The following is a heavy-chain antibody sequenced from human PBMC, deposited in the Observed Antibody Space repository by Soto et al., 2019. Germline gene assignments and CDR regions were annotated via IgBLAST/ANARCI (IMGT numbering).Heavy chain of an antibody. CDR2: INPLKGDT. V-gene: IGHV1-18*01. Sequence: ASVEVCCKASGYRFNTYGITWVRQAPGQGLDWMGWINPLKGDTKSAANFQDRVTMTTDTSTRTAYMELRSLRSDDTAVYYCARVKVPAAILGAFDLWGQGTLVTVSS. CDR1: GYRFNTYG. J-gene: IGHJ3*01. CDR3: ARVKVPAAILGAFDL. D-gene: IGHD2-2*02.